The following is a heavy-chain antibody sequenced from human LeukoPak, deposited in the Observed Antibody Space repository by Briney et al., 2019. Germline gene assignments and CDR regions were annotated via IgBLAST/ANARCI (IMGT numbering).Heavy chain of an antibody. Sequence: PSEPLSLTCTVSGGSISSSSYYWGWIRQPPGKGLEWIGNIYYTGSTDYNPSLRSRVTISVDTSKNQFSLNLTSVTAADTAVYYCARRRYCTGGSCYYFDYWGQGTLVTVSS. CDR1: GGSISSSSYY. D-gene: IGHD2-15*01. CDR2: IYYTGST. CDR3: ARRRYCTGGSCYYFDY. V-gene: IGHV4-39*01. J-gene: IGHJ4*02.